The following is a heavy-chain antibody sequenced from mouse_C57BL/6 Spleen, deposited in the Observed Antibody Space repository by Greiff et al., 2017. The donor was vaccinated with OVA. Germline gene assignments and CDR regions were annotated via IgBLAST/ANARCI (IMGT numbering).Heavy chain of an antibody. CDR2: IDPSDSDT. V-gene: IGHV1-50*01. D-gene: IGHD1-1*01. J-gene: IGHJ1*03. CDR1: GYTFTSYW. CDR3: ARQATSTVEDWYFDV. Sequence: QVQLQQSGAELVKPGASVKLSCKASGYTFTSYWMQWVKQRPGQGLEWIGEIDPSDSDTNYNQKFKGKATLTVDTSSSTAYMQLSSLTSEDSAVYYCARQATSTVEDWYFDVWGTGTTVTVSS.